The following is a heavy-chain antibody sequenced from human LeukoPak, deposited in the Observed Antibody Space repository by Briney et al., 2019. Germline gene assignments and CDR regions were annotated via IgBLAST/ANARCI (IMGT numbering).Heavy chain of an antibody. V-gene: IGHV4-39*02. CDR1: DGSISRSGCY. CDR2: ISYSGNT. J-gene: IGHJ6*02. CDR3: AREREYYDFWSGYWVDYYYGMDV. D-gene: IGHD3-3*01. Sequence: SETLSLTCTVSDGSISRSGCYWGWSRQPPGKGLEWIETISYSGNTYYNPSLKSRVTISVDTSKNQFSLNLNSVTAADTAVYYCAREREYYDFWSGYWVDYYYGMDVWGQGTTVTVSS.